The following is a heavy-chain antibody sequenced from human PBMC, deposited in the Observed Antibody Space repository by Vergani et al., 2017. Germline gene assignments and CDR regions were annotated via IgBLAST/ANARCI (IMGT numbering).Heavy chain of an antibody. CDR2: IIPIFGTE. V-gene: IGHV1-69*12. D-gene: IGHD3-9*01. J-gene: IGHJ4*02. CDR3: ASFSRHYDILTGPFDY. Sequence: QVQLVQSGAEVKKPGSSVKVSCKASGGTFSSYAISWVRQAPGQGLEWMGGIIPIFGTENYAQKFQGRVTITADESTSTAYMELSSLRSEDTAVYYCASFSRHYDILTGPFDYWGQGTLVTVSS. CDR1: GGTFSSYA.